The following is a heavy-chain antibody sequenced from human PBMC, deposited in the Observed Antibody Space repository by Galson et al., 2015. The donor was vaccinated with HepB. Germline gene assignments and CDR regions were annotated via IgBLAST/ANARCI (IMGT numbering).Heavy chain of an antibody. D-gene: IGHD4-17*01. J-gene: IGHJ4*02. V-gene: IGHV3-74*01. CDR2: INSDGRST. Sequence: SLRLSCAASGFTFSSYWMHWVRQAPGKGLVWVSRINSDGRSTTYADSVKGRFTISRDNAKNTLYLQMNSLRAEDTAVYYCARDPRPYGDYVVPHYWGQGTLVTVSS. CDR1: GFTFSSYW. CDR3: ARDPRPYGDYVVPHY.